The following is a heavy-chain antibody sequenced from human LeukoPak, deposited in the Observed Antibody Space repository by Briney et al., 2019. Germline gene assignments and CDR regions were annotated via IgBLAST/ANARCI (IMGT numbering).Heavy chain of an antibody. V-gene: IGHV3-48*01. D-gene: IGHD4-17*01. CDR2: ISTSSTTM. Sequence: GESLRLSCAASGFTFSNHNMNWVRQADDEGLEWVSYISTSSTTMYYADSVKGRFTISRDNAKNLLYLQMNSLRAEDTAVYYCAGYGDYAPWGQGTLVTVSS. J-gene: IGHJ5*02. CDR3: AGYGDYAP. CDR1: GFTFSNHN.